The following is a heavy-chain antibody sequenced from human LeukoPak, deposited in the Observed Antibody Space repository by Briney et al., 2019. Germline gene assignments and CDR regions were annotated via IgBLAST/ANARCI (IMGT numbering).Heavy chain of an antibody. V-gene: IGHV3-21*01. D-gene: IGHD3-9*01. Sequence: GGSLRLSCAASGFTFSSYTMNWVRQAPGKGLEWVSSISSSSSFIYYADSVKGRFTISRDNAKNSLSLQMNSLRADDAAVYYCARASSKQLAGYLPDGFDIWGQGTMVTVSS. CDR3: ARASSKQLAGYLPDGFDI. CDR1: GFTFSSYT. CDR2: ISSSSSFI. J-gene: IGHJ3*02.